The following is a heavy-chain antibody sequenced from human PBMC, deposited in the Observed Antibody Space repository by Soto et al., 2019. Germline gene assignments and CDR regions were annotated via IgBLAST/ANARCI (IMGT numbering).Heavy chain of an antibody. J-gene: IGHJ4*02. V-gene: IGHV3-48*01. D-gene: IGHD4-17*01. CDR2: ITSGSSTI. CDR3: AIHPPGPSVTRFDY. Sequence: PGGSLRLSCAASGFTFSSYSMNWVRQAPGKGLEWVSFITSGSSTIYYADSVKGRFTISRDNAKNSLYLQMNSLRAEDTAVYYCAIHPPGPSVTRFDYWGQGTLVTVSS. CDR1: GFTFSSYS.